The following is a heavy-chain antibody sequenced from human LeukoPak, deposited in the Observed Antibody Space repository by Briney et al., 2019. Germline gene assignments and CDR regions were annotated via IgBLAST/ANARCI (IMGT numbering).Heavy chain of an antibody. V-gene: IGHV3-53*01. D-gene: IGHD6-19*01. CDR3: ARERGSGWYDMAFDY. Sequence: PGGSLRLSCAASGLTVSKNYMSWVRQAPGKGLESVSVIYSGGSTYYADSVRGRFTISRDNSKNTLYLQMNSLRVEDTAVYYCARERGSGWYDMAFDYWGQGTLVTVSS. CDR1: GLTVSKNY. CDR2: IYSGGST. J-gene: IGHJ4*02.